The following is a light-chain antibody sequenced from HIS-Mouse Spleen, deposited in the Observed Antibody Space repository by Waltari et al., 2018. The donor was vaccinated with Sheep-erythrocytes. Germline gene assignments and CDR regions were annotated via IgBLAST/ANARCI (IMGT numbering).Light chain of an antibody. CDR3: QQYGSSPYT. CDR2: GAS. J-gene: IGKJ2*01. Sequence: EIVLTQSPGTLSLSPGERATLSCRASQSVSSSYLAWYQPKPGQDPRLPIYGASSGATGIPDRFSGSGSGTDFTLTISRLEPEDFAVYYCQQYGSSPYTFGQGTKLEIK. V-gene: IGKV3-20*01. CDR1: QSVSSSY.